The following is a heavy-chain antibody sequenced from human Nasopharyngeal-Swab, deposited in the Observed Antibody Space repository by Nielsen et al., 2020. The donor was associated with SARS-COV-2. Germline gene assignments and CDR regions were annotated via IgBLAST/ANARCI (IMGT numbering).Heavy chain of an antibody. J-gene: IGHJ4*02. D-gene: IGHD2/OR15-2a*01. CDR2: ISGRGDNT. V-gene: IGHV3-23*01. CDR3: AKDLKGPYFF. CDR1: GFPFSTYG. Sequence: GESLKISCAASGFPFSTYGMSWVRQAHGKGLEWVSSISGRGDNTYYADSVKGRFTISRDNSKNTLYLQMNSLRAEDTAIYYCAKDLKGPYFFWGQGTLVTVSS.